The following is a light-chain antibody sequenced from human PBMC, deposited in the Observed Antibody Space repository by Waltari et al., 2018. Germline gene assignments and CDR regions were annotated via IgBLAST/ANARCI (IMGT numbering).Light chain of an antibody. CDR2: DAS. V-gene: IGKV3-11*01. CDR1: QSVGSY. J-gene: IGKJ2*01. CDR3: QQRNIWPNT. Sequence: EIVSTQSPATPSLSPGERATLSCRASQSVGSYLAWYQQKPGQAPRLLIYDASSRATGVPARFSGSGSGTEFTLTISSLEPEDFAVFYCQQRNIWPNTFGQGTKLEIK.